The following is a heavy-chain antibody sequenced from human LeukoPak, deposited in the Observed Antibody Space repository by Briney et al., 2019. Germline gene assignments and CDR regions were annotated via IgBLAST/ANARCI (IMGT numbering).Heavy chain of an antibody. Sequence: SETLSLTCTVSGGSISSYYWSWIRQPPGKGLEWIGYIYYSGSTNYNPSLKSRVTISVDTSKNQFSLKLSSVTAADTAVYYCARVHLRVDAFDIWGQGTMVTVSS. V-gene: IGHV4-59*01. CDR1: GGSISSYY. CDR3: ARVHLRVDAFDI. J-gene: IGHJ3*02. CDR2: IYYSGST.